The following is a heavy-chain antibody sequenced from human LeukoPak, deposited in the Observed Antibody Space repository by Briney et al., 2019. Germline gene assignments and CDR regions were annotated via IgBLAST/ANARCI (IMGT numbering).Heavy chain of an antibody. V-gene: IGHV4-61*02. Sequence: PSETLSLTCAVSGGSISSGGYSWSWIRQPPGKGLEWIGRIYTSGSTNYNPSLKSRVTMSVDTSKNQFSLKLSSVTAADTAVYYCARVAPRGCSSTSCYSNYFDYWGQGTLVTVSS. J-gene: IGHJ4*02. D-gene: IGHD2-2*01. CDR2: IYTSGST. CDR1: GGSISSGGYS. CDR3: ARVAPRGCSSTSCYSNYFDY.